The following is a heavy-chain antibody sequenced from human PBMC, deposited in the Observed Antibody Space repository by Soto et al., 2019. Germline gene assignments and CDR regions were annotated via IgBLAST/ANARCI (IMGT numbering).Heavy chain of an antibody. CDR2: ISAYNGNT. CDR1: GYTFTSYG. J-gene: IGHJ6*02. V-gene: IGHV1-18*01. Sequence: QVPLVQSGAEVKKPGASVKVSCKASGYTFTSYGISWVRQAPGQGLEWMGWISAYNGNTNYAQKLQARVTMATDTYTSTAYMELRSLRSDDTAVYYCARDRNVYCSGGSCYPDYYGMDVWGQGTTVTVSS. D-gene: IGHD2-15*01. CDR3: ARDRNVYCSGGSCYPDYYGMDV.